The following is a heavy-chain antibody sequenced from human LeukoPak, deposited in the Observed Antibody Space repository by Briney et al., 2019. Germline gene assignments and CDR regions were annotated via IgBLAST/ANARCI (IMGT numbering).Heavy chain of an antibody. CDR3: ARDSTGTELDY. CDR1: GFTFSRYA. CDR2: ISGSGGST. Sequence: PGGSLRLSCAASGFTFSRYAMSWVRQAPGKGLEWVSVISGSGGSTYYADSVKGRFTISRDNSKNTLYLQMNSLRAEDTAVYYCARDSTGTELDYWGQGTLVTVSS. J-gene: IGHJ4*02. D-gene: IGHD7-27*01. V-gene: IGHV3-23*01.